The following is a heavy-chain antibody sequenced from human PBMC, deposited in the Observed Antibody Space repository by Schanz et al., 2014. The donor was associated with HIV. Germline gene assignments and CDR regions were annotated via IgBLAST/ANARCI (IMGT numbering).Heavy chain of an antibody. Sequence: QVQLVQSGAEVKKPGASVKVSCKTSGGTFSNYAISWVRQAPGQGLEWMGGIIPVSGTASYAQMFQGRVKIIADKSTSTAYMELSSLRSEDTAVYYCARGALGLAAAGSYYFYYGMDVWGQGTTVTVSS. CDR1: GGTFSNYA. D-gene: IGHD6-13*01. J-gene: IGHJ6*02. V-gene: IGHV1-69*06. CDR3: ARGALGLAAAGSYYFYYGMDV. CDR2: IIPVSGTA.